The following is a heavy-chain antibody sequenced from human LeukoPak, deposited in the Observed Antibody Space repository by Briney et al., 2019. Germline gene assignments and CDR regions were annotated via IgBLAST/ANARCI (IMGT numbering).Heavy chain of an antibody. J-gene: IGHJ4*02. CDR1: GGSISSYY. CDR3: TRDVYGGNSGFDY. CDR2: IYYSGST. Sequence: KTAETLSLTCTVSGGSISSYYWSWIRQPPGKGLEWIGYIYYSGSTNYNPSLKSRVTISVDTSKNQFSLKISSVTAAATAVYYCTRDVYGGNSGFDYWGQGTLVTVSS. V-gene: IGHV4-59*01. D-gene: IGHD4-23*01.